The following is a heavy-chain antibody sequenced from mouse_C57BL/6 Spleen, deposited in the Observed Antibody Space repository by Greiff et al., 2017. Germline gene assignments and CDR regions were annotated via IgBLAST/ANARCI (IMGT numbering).Heavy chain of an antibody. J-gene: IGHJ2*01. CDR2: IYPGSGST. D-gene: IGHD2-4*01. Sequence: QVQLQQPGAELVKPGASVKMSCKASGYTFTSYWITWVKQRPGQGLEWIGDIYPGSGSTNYNEKFKSKATLTVDTSSSTAYMKLSSLASEDSAVYYCAKRGVYYDYLYYFDYGGQGTTLTVSS. CDR1: GYTFTSYW. V-gene: IGHV1-55*01. CDR3: AKRGVYYDYLYYFDY.